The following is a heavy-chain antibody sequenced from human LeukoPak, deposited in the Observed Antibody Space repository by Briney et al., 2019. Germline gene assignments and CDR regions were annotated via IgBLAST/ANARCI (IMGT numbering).Heavy chain of an antibody. Sequence: ASVKVSFKASGYTFTIYYMHWVRQAPGQGPEWMGVINTSGGSTSYAQKFQGRVTMTRDTSTSTVYMELSRLRSEDTAVYYCARGTGIAAAVTSLFQYWGQGTLVTVSS. CDR2: INTSGGST. CDR3: ARGTGIAAAVTSLFQY. CDR1: GYTFTIYY. D-gene: IGHD6-13*01. J-gene: IGHJ1*01. V-gene: IGHV1-46*01.